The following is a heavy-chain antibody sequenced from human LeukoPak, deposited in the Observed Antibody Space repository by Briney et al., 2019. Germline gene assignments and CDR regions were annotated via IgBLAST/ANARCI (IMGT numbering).Heavy chain of an antibody. CDR2: INPSGGST. Sequence: GASVKVSCKASGYTFTSYYMHWVRQAPGQGLEWMGIINPSGGSTSYAQKFQGRVTMTRDMSTSTVYMELSSLRSEDTAVYYCARVFYGSGSYHIYPMDYWGQGTPVTVSS. J-gene: IGHJ4*02. CDR1: GYTFTSYY. CDR3: ARVFYGSGSYHIYPMDY. V-gene: IGHV1-46*01. D-gene: IGHD3-10*01.